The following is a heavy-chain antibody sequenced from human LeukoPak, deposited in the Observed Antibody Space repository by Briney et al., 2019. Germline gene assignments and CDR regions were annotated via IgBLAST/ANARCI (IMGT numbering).Heavy chain of an antibody. J-gene: IGHJ4*02. Sequence: GGSPRLSCVASGFIFSNFRMDWVRQAPGKGLEWISYITKTSTSMYYADSVKGRFTISRDNGKNSLFLQMNSLRDADTAVYYCARGYDSGYYPPHLDYWGQGTLVTVSS. V-gene: IGHV3-48*02. D-gene: IGHD3-22*01. CDR1: GFIFSNFR. CDR3: ARGYDSGYYPPHLDY. CDR2: ITKTSTSM.